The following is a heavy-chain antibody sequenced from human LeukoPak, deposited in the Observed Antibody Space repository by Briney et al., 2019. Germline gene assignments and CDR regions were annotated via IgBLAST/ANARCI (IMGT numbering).Heavy chain of an antibody. CDR2: IYYSGGT. CDR1: GGSFSGYY. Sequence: SETLSLTCAVYGGSFSGYYWSWIRQPPGKGLEWIGYIYYSGGTNYNPSLKSRVTISVDTSKNQFSLKLSSVTAADTAVYYCARHLVAYYYGSGSSRSKKNHDASDIWGQGTMVTVSS. CDR3: ARHLVAYYYGSGSSRSKKNHDASDI. J-gene: IGHJ3*02. D-gene: IGHD3-10*01. V-gene: IGHV4-59*08.